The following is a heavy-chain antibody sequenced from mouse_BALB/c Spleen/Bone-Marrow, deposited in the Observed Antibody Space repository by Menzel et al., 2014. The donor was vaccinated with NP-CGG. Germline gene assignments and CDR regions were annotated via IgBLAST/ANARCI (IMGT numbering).Heavy chain of an antibody. J-gene: IGHJ3*01. CDR3: TRIYYDYDGVWFAY. CDR1: GYTFTSYF. Sequence: EVHLVESGPELVKPGALVKMSCKASGYTFTSYFMHWVKQRPGQGLEWIGYINPYNDGTKYNEKFKGKATLTSDKSSSTAYMELSSLTSEDSAVYYCTRIYYDYDGVWFAYWGQGTLVTVSA. CDR2: INPYNDGT. D-gene: IGHD2-4*01. V-gene: IGHV1-14*01.